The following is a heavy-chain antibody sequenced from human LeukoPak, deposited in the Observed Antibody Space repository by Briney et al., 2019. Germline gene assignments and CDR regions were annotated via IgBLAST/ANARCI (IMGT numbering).Heavy chain of an antibody. CDR3: AKEDIVVLPAAKREFRNSYYYYYMDV. D-gene: IGHD2-2*01. CDR1: GFTFSSYG. V-gene: IGHV3-30*02. Sequence: PGGSLRLSCAAPGFTFSSYGMHWVRQAPGKGLDWVAFIRSDGSNKYYADSVEGRFTISRDNSKNTVYLQMNRLRSEDTAVYYCAKEDIVVLPAAKREFRNSYYYYYMDVWGKGTTVTISS. CDR2: IRSDGSNK. J-gene: IGHJ6*03.